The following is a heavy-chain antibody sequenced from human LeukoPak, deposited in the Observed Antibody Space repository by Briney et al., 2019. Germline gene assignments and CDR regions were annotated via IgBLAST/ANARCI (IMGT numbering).Heavy chain of an antibody. J-gene: IGHJ4*02. D-gene: IGHD2-15*01. CDR1: GYTFTGYY. V-gene: IGHV1-2*02. CDR2: INPNSGGT. CDR3: AREGLLLGYDPTRDFDY. Sequence: ASVKVSCKASGYTFTGYYMHWVRQAPRQGLEWMGWINPNSGGTNYAQKFQGRVTMTRDTSLSTAYMELSRLRSDDTAVYYCAREGLLLGYDPTRDFDYWGQGTLVTVSS.